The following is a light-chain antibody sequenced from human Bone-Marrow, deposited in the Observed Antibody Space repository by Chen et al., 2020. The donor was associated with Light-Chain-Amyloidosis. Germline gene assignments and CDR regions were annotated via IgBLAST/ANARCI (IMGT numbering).Light chain of an antibody. J-gene: IGKJ4*01. CDR2: DTS. Sequence: EIVLTQSPATLSLSPGERATLSCRARQSVRNYLAWYQQRPGQAPRLRIYDTSNRAPGIPARFSRRASGTDFTLTISSLQPEVFATYDGQQRQAWPFTFGGGTDVEIK. CDR1: QSVRNY. CDR3: QQRQAWPFT. V-gene: IGKV3-11*01.